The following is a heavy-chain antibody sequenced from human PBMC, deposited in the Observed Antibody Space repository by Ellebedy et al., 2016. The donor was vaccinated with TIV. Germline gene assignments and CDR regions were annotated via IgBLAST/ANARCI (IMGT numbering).Heavy chain of an antibody. CDR3: ARRTSYGDYAVQVNPWFDP. J-gene: IGHJ5*02. Sequence: GESLKISCAASGFNFRSYWMTWVRQAPGKGLEWVAKIRQEGDEIYYVESVNGRFTISRENDKNSLFLQMNSLRVEDTAVYYCARRTSYGDYAVQVNPWFDPWGQGTLVTVSS. CDR2: IRQEGDEI. D-gene: IGHD4-17*01. CDR1: GFNFRSYW. V-gene: IGHV3-7*01.